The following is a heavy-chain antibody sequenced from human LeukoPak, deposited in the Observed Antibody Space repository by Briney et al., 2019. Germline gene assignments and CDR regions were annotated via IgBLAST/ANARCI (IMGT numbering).Heavy chain of an antibody. D-gene: IGHD6-19*01. Sequence: GGSLRLSCAASGFTFDDHGKSWVRQVPGKGLEWVSGINWNGGSTGYADSVKGRFTISRDNAKNSLYLQMNSLRAEDTALYYCAGGVRNGWYFDYWGQGTLVTVSS. CDR2: INWNGGST. V-gene: IGHV3-20*04. CDR3: AGGVRNGWYFDY. CDR1: GFTFDDHG. J-gene: IGHJ4*02.